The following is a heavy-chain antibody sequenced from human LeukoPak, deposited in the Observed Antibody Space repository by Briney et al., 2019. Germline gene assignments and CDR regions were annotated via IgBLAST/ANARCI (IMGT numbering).Heavy chain of an antibody. CDR3: ARDYYGSGSYEFRSYYFDY. CDR2: INPNSGGT. D-gene: IGHD3-10*01. Sequence: AASVKVSCKASGYTFTGYYMHWVRQAPGQGLEWMGWINPNSGGTNYAQKFQGRVTMTRDTSISTAYMELSRLRSDDTAVYYCARDYYGSGSYEFRSYYFDYWGQGTLVTVSS. CDR1: GYTFTGYY. V-gene: IGHV1-2*02. J-gene: IGHJ4*02.